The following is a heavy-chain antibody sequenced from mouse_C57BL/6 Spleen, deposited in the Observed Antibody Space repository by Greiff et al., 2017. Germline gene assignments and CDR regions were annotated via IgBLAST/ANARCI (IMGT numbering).Heavy chain of an antibody. V-gene: IGHV5-16*01. CDR2: INYDGSST. D-gene: IGHD1-1*01. Sequence: EVHLVESEGGLVQPGSSMKLSCTASGFTFSDYYMAWVRQVPEKGLEWVANINYDGSSTYYLDSLKSRFIISRDNAKNILYLQMSSLKSEDTATYYCARVGYYYGSSYYYFDYWGQGTTLTVSS. J-gene: IGHJ2*01. CDR3: ARVGYYYGSSYYYFDY. CDR1: GFTFSDYY.